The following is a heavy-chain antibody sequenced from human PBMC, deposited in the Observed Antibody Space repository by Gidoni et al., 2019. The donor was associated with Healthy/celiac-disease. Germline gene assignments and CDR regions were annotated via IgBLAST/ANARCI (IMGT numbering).Heavy chain of an antibody. CDR2: IYYSGST. CDR1: GGSISSSSYY. Sequence: QLQLQESGPGLVKPSETLSLTCTVSGGSISSSSYYWGWIRQPPGKGLEWIGSIYYSGSTYYNPSLKSRVTKSVDTSKNQFSLKLSSVTAADTAVYYCARTIAAGFFDYWGQGTLVTVSS. CDR3: ARTIAAGFFDY. D-gene: IGHD6-6*01. V-gene: IGHV4-39*01. J-gene: IGHJ4*02.